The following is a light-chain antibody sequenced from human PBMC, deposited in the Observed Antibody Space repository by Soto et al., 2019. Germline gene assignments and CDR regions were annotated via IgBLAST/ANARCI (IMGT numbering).Light chain of an antibody. CDR1: SSNIGSNT. CDR2: NDG. Sequence: QSVLTQPPSVSGTPGQRVTISCSGSSSNIGSNTVTWYQQLPGTAPRLLIYNDGQRPSGVPARFSDSKSGTLASLAISGLQSEDEADYYCAGWDDSLSSVVFGGGTQLTVL. J-gene: IGLJ2*01. V-gene: IGLV1-44*01. CDR3: AGWDDSLSSVV.